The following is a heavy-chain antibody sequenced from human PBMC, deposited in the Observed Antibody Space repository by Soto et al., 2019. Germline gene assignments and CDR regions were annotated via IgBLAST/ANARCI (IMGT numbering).Heavy chain of an antibody. CDR1: GFTFSNMW. CDR2: IKDKTDGGTT. CDR3: TTGHY. Sequence: GSLRLSFTASGFTFSNMWMSWVRQAPGKGLEWVGRIKDKTDGGTTDYAAPVKGRFAISRDDSKSRLYLQMNSLKTDDTAVYYCTTGHYWGQGTLVTVSS. J-gene: IGHJ4*02. V-gene: IGHV3-15*01.